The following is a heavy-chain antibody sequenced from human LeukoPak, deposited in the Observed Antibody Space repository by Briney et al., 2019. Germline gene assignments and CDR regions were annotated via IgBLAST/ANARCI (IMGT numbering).Heavy chain of an antibody. J-gene: IGHJ4*02. CDR1: GFTFSSYS. V-gene: IGHV3-21*01. D-gene: IGHD6-13*01. Sequence: GGSLRLSCAASGFTFSSYSMNWVRQAPGKGLEWVSSISSSSSYIYYADSVKGRFTISRDNAKNSLYLQMNSLRAEDTAVYYCARGPTPIAAAVIWGQGTLVTVSS. CDR3: ARGPTPIAAAVI. CDR2: ISSSSSYI.